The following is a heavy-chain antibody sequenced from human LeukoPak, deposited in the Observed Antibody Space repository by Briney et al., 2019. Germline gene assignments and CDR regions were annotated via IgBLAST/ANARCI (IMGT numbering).Heavy chain of an antibody. CDR1: GGSTSSSSYY. J-gene: IGHJ4*02. Sequence: SETLSLTCTVSGGSTSSSSYYWGWIRQPPGQGLEWIGSIYYSGSTYYNPSLKSRVTISVDTSKNQFSLKLSSVTAADTAVYYCATRGRDGYNRASYWGQGTLVTVSS. CDR2: IYYSGST. D-gene: IGHD5-24*01. V-gene: IGHV4-39*01. CDR3: ATRGRDGYNRASY.